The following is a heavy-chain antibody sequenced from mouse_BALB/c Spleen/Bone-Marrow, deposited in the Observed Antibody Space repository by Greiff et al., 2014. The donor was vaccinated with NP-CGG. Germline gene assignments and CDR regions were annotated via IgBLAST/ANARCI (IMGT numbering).Heavy chain of an antibody. CDR1: GYTFTSYT. V-gene: IGHV1-4*02. J-gene: IGHJ3*01. CDR2: INPSSGYT. Sequence: QVQLKQSAAELARPGASVKMSCKASGYTFTSYTMHWVKQRPGQGLGWIGYINPSSGYTEYNQKFKDKTTLTADKSSSTAYMQLSSLTSEDSAVYYCAYWDLAYWGQGTLVTVSA. D-gene: IGHD4-1*01. CDR3: AYWDLAY.